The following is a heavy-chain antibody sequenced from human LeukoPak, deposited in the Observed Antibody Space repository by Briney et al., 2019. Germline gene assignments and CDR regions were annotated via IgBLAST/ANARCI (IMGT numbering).Heavy chain of an antibody. D-gene: IGHD3-22*01. Sequence: PGGSLRLSCAASGFTFSSYEMNWVRQAPGKGLEWVSYISSSGSTIYYADSVKGRFTIARDNAKISLYLQMNSLRAEDTAVYYCARDRRGYYDSSGYYLAADYYYYYGMDVWGQGTTVTVSS. CDR3: ARDRRGYYDSSGYYLAADYYYYYGMDV. CDR1: GFTFSSYE. J-gene: IGHJ6*02. CDR2: ISSSGSTI. V-gene: IGHV3-48*03.